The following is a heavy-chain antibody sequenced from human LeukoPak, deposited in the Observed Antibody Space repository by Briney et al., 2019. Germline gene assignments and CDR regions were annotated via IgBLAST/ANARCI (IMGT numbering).Heavy chain of an antibody. J-gene: IGHJ6*03. V-gene: IGHV1-2*02. D-gene: IGHD6-13*01. Sequence: ASVKVSCKASGYTFTSYGISWVRQAPGQGLEWMGWINLHSGGTDHAQKFQGRVTMTRDTSISTAYMELSRLRSDDTAVYYCARGPTYSSSWYSSYYYYYMDVWGKGTTVTVSS. CDR2: INLHSGGT. CDR3: ARGPTYSSSWYSSYYYYYMDV. CDR1: GYTFTSYG.